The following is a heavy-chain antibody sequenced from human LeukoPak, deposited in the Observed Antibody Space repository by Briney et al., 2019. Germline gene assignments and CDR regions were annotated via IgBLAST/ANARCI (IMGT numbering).Heavy chain of an antibody. Sequence: GGPLRLSCAASGFDFSSDWMHWVRHAPGQGLVWVSRIKGDGISTNYADSVKGRFTISRDIAKNTLYLQMNSLRAEDTGVYYCAKDHYWSIDYWGRGTLVTVSS. CDR1: GFDFSSDW. J-gene: IGHJ4*02. D-gene: IGHD3-3*01. CDR3: AKDHYWSIDY. V-gene: IGHV3-74*01. CDR2: IKGDGIST.